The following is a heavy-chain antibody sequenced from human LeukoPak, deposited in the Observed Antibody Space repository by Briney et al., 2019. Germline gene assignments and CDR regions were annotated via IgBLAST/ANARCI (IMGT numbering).Heavy chain of an antibody. V-gene: IGHV3-30*18. CDR1: GFTFSSYG. Sequence: GGSLRLSCAASGFTFSSYGMRWVRQAPGKGLEWVAVISYGGGNKYYADSVKGRFTISRDNSKNTLYLQMNSLRAEDPAVYYCAKGLGYCRSTSCYVPHYYYGMDVWGQGTTVTVSS. CDR2: ISYGGGNK. CDR3: AKGLGYCRSTSCYVPHYYYGMDV. J-gene: IGHJ6*02. D-gene: IGHD2-2*01.